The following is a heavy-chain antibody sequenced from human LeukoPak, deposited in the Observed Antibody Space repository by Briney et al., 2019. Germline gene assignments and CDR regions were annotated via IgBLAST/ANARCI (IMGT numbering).Heavy chain of an antibody. CDR2: IWYDGNNK. J-gene: IGHJ4*02. CDR1: GFSFKNYA. CDR3: ARQPDGSGYCFDY. Sequence: GGSLRLSCTASGFSFKNYAMNWVRQAPGKGLEWVAVIWYDGNNKYYADSVKGRFTISRDNSKNMLYLQMNSLRAEDTAVYYCARQPDGSGYCFDYWGQGTLVTVSS. V-gene: IGHV3-33*08. D-gene: IGHD3-22*01.